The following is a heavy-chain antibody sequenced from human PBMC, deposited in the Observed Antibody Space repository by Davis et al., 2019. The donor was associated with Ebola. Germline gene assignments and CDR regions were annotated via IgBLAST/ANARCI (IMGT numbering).Heavy chain of an antibody. Sequence: SVKVSCKASGGTFSSYAISWVRQAPGQGLEWMGGIIPIFGTANYAQKFQGRVTMTRDTSTSTVYMELNSLRSEDTAVYYCARASLVATIVYFDYWGQGTLVTVSS. CDR2: IIPIFGTA. CDR3: ARASLVATIVYFDY. CDR1: GGTFSSYA. V-gene: IGHV1-69*05. D-gene: IGHD5-24*01. J-gene: IGHJ4*02.